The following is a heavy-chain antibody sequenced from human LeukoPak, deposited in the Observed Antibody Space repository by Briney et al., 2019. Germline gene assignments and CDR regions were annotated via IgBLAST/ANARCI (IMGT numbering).Heavy chain of an antibody. CDR1: GYTFTSYG. D-gene: IGHD3-22*01. J-gene: IGHJ4*02. Sequence: GASVKVSCKASGYTFTSYGISWVRQAPGQGLEWMGWINPNSGGTNYAQQFQGRLTMTRDTSIGTAYMELSRLRSDDTAVYYCARVKTMIIVVSLFDYWGQGTLVTVSS. CDR3: ARVKTMIIVVSLFDY. V-gene: IGHV1-2*02. CDR2: INPNSGGT.